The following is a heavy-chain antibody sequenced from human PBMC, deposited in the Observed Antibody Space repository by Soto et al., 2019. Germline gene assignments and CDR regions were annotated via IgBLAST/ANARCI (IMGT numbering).Heavy chain of an antibody. CDR2: IWYDGSNK. V-gene: IGHV3-33*01. Sequence: QVQLVESGGGVVQPGRSLRLSCAASGFTFSSYGMHWVRQAPGKGLEWVAVIWYDGSNKYYADSVKGRFTISRDNSKNTRYRQMNSLRAEDTAVYYCAREGRFGELWYFDLWGRGTLVTVSS. CDR3: AREGRFGELWYFDL. D-gene: IGHD3-10*01. J-gene: IGHJ2*01. CDR1: GFTFSSYG.